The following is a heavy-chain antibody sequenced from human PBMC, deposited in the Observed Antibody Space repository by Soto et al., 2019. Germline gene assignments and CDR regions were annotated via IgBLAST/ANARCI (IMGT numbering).Heavy chain of an antibody. D-gene: IGHD3-10*01. CDR1: GFTFSTYW. CDR3: ARDRWGGGRDMDA. V-gene: IGHV3-74*01. CDR2: INSDGSST. Sequence: EVQLVESGGGLVQPGGSRRLSCAASGFTFSTYWIHWVRQAPGKGLVWVSRINSDGSSTNYADSVKGRFTTSRDNAKNTLFLQMNSLRAEDTAVYYCARDRWGGGRDMDAWGQGTTVTVSS. J-gene: IGHJ6*02.